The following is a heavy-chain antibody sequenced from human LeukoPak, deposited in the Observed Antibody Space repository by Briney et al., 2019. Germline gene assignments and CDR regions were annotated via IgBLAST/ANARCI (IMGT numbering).Heavy chain of an antibody. V-gene: IGHV1-8*03. CDR1: GYTFTSYD. CDR3: ARGGYSSSWGYYYYYMDV. J-gene: IGHJ6*03. D-gene: IGHD6-6*01. CDR2: MNPNSGNT. Sequence: ASVKVSCKASGYTFTSYDINWVRQATGQGLEWMGWMNPNSGNTGYAQKFQGRVTITRNTSISTAYMELSSLRSEDTAVYYCARGGYSSSWGYYYYYMDVWGKGTTVTVSS.